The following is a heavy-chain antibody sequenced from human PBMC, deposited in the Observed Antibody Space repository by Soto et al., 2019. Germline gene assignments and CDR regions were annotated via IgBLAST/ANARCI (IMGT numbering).Heavy chain of an antibody. CDR1: GGSITSYY. CDR2: IYYRGTT. D-gene: IGHD1-1*01. CDR3: ERLDTVANYFDY. V-gene: IGHV4-59*01. Sequence: PSETLSLTSAVSGGSITSYYWSWIRQPPGKGLEWIASIYYRGTTNHNPSLKSRVTISVDMSKNQFSLKLTSVTAADTAVYFCERLDTVANYFDYWGQGALVTVSS. J-gene: IGHJ4*02.